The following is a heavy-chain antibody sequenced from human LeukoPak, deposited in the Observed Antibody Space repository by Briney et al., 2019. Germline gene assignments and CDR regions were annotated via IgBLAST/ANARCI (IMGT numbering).Heavy chain of an antibody. J-gene: IGHJ6*02. D-gene: IGHD3-9*01. Sequence: GGSLRLSCAASGFTFSSYSMNWVRQAPGKGLEWVSYISSSSSTIYYADSVKGRFTISRDNAKNSLYLQMNSLRAEDTAVYYCARDPSYYDILTGYYAYGMDVWGQGTTVTVSS. V-gene: IGHV3-48*01. CDR3: ARDPSYYDILTGYYAYGMDV. CDR1: GFTFSSYS. CDR2: ISSSSSTI.